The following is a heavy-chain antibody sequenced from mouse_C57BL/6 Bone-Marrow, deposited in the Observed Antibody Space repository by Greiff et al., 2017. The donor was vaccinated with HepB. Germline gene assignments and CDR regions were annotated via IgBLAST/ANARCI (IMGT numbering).Heavy chain of an antibody. Sequence: DVHLVESGGGLVQPGESLKLSCESNEYEFPSHDMSWVRKTPEKRLELVAAINSDGGSTYYPDTMERRFIISRDNTKKTLYLQMSSLRSEDTALYYCARLGRDYYAMDYWGQGTSVTVSS. D-gene: IGHD4-1*01. V-gene: IGHV5-2*01. J-gene: IGHJ4*01. CDR1: EYEFPSHD. CDR3: ARLGRDYYAMDY. CDR2: INSDGGST.